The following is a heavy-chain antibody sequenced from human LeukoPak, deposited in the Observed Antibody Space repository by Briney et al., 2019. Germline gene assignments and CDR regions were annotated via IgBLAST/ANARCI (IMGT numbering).Heavy chain of an antibody. CDR1: GFTFSSYA. CDR3: ARGGYSYGLPTSPVYL. J-gene: IGHJ4*02. D-gene: IGHD5-18*01. Sequence: PGGSLRLSCAASGFTFSSYAMHWVRQAPGKGLEWVAVISYDGSNKYYADSVKGRFTISRDNSKNTLYLQMNSLRAEDTAVYYCARGGYSYGLPTSPVYLWGQGTLVTVSS. CDR2: ISYDGSNK. V-gene: IGHV3-30*04.